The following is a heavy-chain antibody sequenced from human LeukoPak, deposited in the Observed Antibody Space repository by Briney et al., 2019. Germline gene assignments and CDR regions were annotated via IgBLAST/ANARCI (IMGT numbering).Heavy chain of an antibody. CDR1: GGTFSSYA. Sequence: ASVKVSCKASGGTFSSYAISWVRQAPGQGLEWMGWISAYNGNTNYAQKLQGRVTMTTDTSTSTAYMELRSLRSDDTAVYYCARGQIAVAGLLTGYYYYYYMDVWGKGTTVTVSS. J-gene: IGHJ6*03. CDR3: ARGQIAVAGLLTGYYYYYYMDV. D-gene: IGHD6-19*01. CDR2: ISAYNGNT. V-gene: IGHV1-18*01.